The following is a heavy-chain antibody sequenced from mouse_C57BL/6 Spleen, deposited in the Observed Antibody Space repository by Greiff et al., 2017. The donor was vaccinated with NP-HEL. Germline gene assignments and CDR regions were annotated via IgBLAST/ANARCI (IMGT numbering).Heavy chain of an antibody. V-gene: IGHV1-62-2*01. J-gene: IGHJ2*01. CDR1: GYTFTEYT. CDR2: FYPGSGSI. Sequence: VQLQQSGAELVKPGASVKLSCKASGYTFTEYTIHWVKQRSGQGLEWIGWFYPGSGSIKYNEKFKDKATLPADKSSSTVYLELSRLTSEDSAVYFWARNERCLYYCDDWGQGTTLTVSS. CDR3: ARNERCLYYCDD.